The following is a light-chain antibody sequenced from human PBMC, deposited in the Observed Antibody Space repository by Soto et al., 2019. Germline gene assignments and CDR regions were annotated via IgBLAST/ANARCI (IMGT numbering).Light chain of an antibody. V-gene: IGKV1-39*01. CDR3: QQTYRTHT. Sequence: DIQVTQSPSSLSASVGDRVTITCRASQTISIYLNWYQQKPGKAPNLLIYAASRLQSGVPSRLSGSGSGTYFTLTISSVQSEDSATYYCQQTYRTHTFSGGTNVEIK. CDR1: QTISIY. J-gene: IGKJ4*01. CDR2: AAS.